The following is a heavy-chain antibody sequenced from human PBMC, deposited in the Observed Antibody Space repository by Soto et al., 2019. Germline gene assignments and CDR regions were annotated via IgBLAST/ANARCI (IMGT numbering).Heavy chain of an antibody. V-gene: IGHV3-21*06. CDR3: ATIGGRCGFDI. CDR2: ISTSGSYI. Sequence: EVQLVESGGGLVKPEESLRLSCAASGFSFSSYNMKWVRQAPGKGLEWVSSISTSGSYIFYAGSVRGRFTIFRDDAKNSVPLQKNSPRVEGTDVYYCATIGGRCGFDIWGQGTTVIVSS. J-gene: IGHJ3*02. D-gene: IGHD2-21*01. CDR1: GFSFSSYN.